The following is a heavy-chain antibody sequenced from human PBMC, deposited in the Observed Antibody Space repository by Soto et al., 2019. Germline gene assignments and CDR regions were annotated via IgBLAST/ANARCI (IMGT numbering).Heavy chain of an antibody. CDR2: IYHNGSP. J-gene: IGHJ6*02. CDR1: GGSMGSGGYS. CDR3: ARVPDV. Sequence: SETLCLTCAVSGGSMGSGGYSWSWIRQPPGKGLEWIGYIYHNGSPYYNPSLKSRVTISVDRSKNQFSLKLSSVTAADTAVYYCARVPDVWGQGTTVTVSS. V-gene: IGHV4-30-2*01.